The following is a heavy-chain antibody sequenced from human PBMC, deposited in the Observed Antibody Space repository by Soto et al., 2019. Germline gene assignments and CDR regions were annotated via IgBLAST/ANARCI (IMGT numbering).Heavy chain of an antibody. CDR3: ARVLRGVVNWFDP. CDR1: GDTFTNFG. D-gene: IGHD3-10*01. CDR2: IATYNSNN. V-gene: IGHV1-18*01. Sequence: HLVQSGPEVKQPGASVTVSCKTSGDTFTNFGLSWVRQAPGQGLGWMGWIATYNSNNNYAQKFQGRLTLTTDTSTSTAYMELKSLGYADTAVYYCARVLRGVVNWFDPWCQGTLVTVSS. J-gene: IGHJ5*02.